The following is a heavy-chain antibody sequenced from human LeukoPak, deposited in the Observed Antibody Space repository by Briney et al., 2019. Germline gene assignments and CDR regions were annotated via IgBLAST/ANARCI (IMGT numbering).Heavy chain of an antibody. V-gene: IGHV3-7*01. CDR3: ARVSYYYYFS. Sequence: PGGSLRLSCAASGFTFSSYGMHWVRQAPGKGLEWVANIKQDGSEKNYVDSVKGRFTISRDNAKNSLYLQLNSLRAEDTAVYYCARVSYYYYFSGGQGTLVTVSS. J-gene: IGHJ4*02. CDR2: IKQDGSEK. D-gene: IGHD3-10*01. CDR1: GFTFSSYG.